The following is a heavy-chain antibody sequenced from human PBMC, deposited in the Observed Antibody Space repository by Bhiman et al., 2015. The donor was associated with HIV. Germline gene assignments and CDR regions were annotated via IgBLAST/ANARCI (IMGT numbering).Heavy chain of an antibody. J-gene: IGHJ4*02. CDR1: GFTFSTYN. Sequence: EVQLVESGGGLVQPGGSLRLSCAASGFTFSTYNMNWVRQAPGKGLEWVSLISSTSAYIYYADSVKGRFTISRDNAKNSLYLQMNSLRAEDTAEYYCARGYTYGQGRHGFDYWGQGTLVTVSS. V-gene: IGHV3-21*01. CDR3: ARGYTYGQGRHGFDY. D-gene: IGHD5-18*01. CDR2: ISSTSAYI.